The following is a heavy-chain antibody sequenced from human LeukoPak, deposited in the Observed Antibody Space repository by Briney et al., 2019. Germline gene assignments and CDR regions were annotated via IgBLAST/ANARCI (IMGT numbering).Heavy chain of an antibody. CDR2: IKGSGSYA. D-gene: IGHD4-17*01. CDR3: GRDPNGDYIGAFEF. Sequence: GGSLRLSCVGSDFTFANYAMTWVRLTPGKELEWVSSIKGSGSYAMYADSVSGRFTTSRDNSRNTIFLQMTSLRAEDTAIYYCGRDPNGDYIGAFEFWGLGTLVSVSS. V-gene: IGHV3-23*01. CDR1: DFTFANYA. J-gene: IGHJ3*01.